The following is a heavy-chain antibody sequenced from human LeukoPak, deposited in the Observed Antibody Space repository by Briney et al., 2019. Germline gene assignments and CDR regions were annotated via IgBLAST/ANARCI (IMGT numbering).Heavy chain of an antibody. CDR1: GFTFDDYT. CDR3: AKVGQQLVDY. CDR2: ISWDGGST. Sequence: GGSLRLSCAASGFTFDDYTMHWVRHAPGKGLEWVSLISWDGGSTYYADSVKGRFTISGDNSKNSLYLQMNSLRAEDTALYYCAKVGQQLVDYWGQGTLVTVSS. D-gene: IGHD6-13*01. V-gene: IGHV3-43*01. J-gene: IGHJ4*02.